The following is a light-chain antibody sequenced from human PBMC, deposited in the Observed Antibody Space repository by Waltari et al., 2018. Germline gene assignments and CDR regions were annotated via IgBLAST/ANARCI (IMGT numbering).Light chain of an antibody. J-gene: IGKJ1*01. V-gene: IGKV3-11*01. Sequence: EIVLTQSPATLLLSPGERATLSCRASQSVSSYLAWYQQKPGQAPRLLIYDASNRATGIPARSSGSWSGTDFTITISSLEPEDFAVYYCQQRSNWPPWTFGQGTKVEIK. CDR3: QQRSNWPPWT. CDR1: QSVSSY. CDR2: DAS.